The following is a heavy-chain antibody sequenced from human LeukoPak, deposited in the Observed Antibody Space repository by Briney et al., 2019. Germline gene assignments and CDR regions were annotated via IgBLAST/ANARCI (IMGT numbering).Heavy chain of an antibody. Sequence: ASVKVSCKASGYTFTSYDINWVRQATGQGLEWMGWMNPNSGNTGYAQKFQGRVTMTRNTSISTAYMELSSLRSEDTAVYYCASSVGYCTNGVCYTDYYYYGMDVWGQGTTVTVSS. CDR3: ASSVGYCTNGVCYTDYYYYGMDV. J-gene: IGHJ6*02. CDR1: GYTFTSYD. CDR2: MNPNSGNT. D-gene: IGHD2-8*01. V-gene: IGHV1-8*01.